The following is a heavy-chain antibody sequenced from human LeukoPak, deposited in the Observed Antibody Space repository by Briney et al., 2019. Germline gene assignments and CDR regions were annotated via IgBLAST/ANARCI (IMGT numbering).Heavy chain of an antibody. V-gene: IGHV1-46*01. J-gene: IGHJ4*02. CDR1: GYTFTSYY. Sequence: ASVKVSCKASGYTFTSYYMHWVRQAPGQGLEWMGIINPSGGSTSYAQKFQGRVTITADESTSTVYMELSSLKSEDTAVYYCARVGITMLVVVPHFDYWGQETLVTVSS. CDR2: INPSGGST. CDR3: ARVGITMLVVVPHFDY. D-gene: IGHD3-22*01.